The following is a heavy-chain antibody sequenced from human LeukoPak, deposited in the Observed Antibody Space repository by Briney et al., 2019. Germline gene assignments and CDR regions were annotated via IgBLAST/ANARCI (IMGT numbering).Heavy chain of an antibody. D-gene: IGHD3-22*01. Sequence: ASVKVSCKASGYTFTSYGISWVRQAPGQGLEWMGWISAYNGNTNYALKLQGRVTMTTGTSTSTAYMELRSLRSDDTAVYYCAKDRPTGDSNGHPSIWGQGTRVTVSS. V-gene: IGHV1-18*01. CDR2: ISAYNGNT. J-gene: IGHJ4*02. CDR1: GYTFTSYG. CDR3: AKDRPTGDSNGHPSI.